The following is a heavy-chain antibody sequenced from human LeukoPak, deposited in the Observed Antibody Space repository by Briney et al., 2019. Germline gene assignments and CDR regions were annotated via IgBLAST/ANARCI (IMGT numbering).Heavy chain of an antibody. Sequence: SETLSLTCTVSGGSISSTSSYWGWIRQPPGKGLEWIANIYYSGSTYYNSSLKSRVTISVETSKNQFSLNLRSVTAADTAVYCARLVSPGWFDPWGQGTLVIVSS. D-gene: IGHD2-2*01. J-gene: IGHJ5*02. CDR3: ARLVSPGWFDP. CDR2: IYYSGST. CDR1: GGSISSTSSY. V-gene: IGHV4-39*01.